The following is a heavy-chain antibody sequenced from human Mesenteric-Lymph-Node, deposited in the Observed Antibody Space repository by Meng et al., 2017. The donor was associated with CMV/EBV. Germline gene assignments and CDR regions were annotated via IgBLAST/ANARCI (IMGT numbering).Heavy chain of an antibody. D-gene: IGHD2-15*01. Sequence: ASVKVSCKASGYTFTGYYMHWVRQAPGQGLEWMGWINPNSGGTNYAQKFQGRVTMTRDTSISTAYMELSRLRSDDTAVYYCARVGWVVAMWPEDWFDPWGQGTLVTVSS. CDR2: INPNSGGT. CDR1: GYTFTGYY. CDR3: ARVGWVVAMWPEDWFDP. J-gene: IGHJ5*02. V-gene: IGHV1-2*02.